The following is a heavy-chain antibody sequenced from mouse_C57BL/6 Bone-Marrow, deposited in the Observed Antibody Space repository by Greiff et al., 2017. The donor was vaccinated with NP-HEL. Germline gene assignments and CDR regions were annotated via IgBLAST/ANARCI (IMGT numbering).Heavy chain of an antibody. CDR1: GYTFTSYG. D-gene: IGHD3-2*02. CDR2: IYPRSGNT. J-gene: IGHJ4*01. CDR3: ASLRQLRPLYYAMDY. Sequence: QVQLQQSGAELARPGASVKLSCKASGYTFTSYGISWVKQRTGQGLEWIGEIYPRSGNTHYNEKFKGKATLTADKSSSTAYMELRSLTSEDSAVYFCASLRQLRPLYYAMDYWGQGTSVTVSS. V-gene: IGHV1-81*01.